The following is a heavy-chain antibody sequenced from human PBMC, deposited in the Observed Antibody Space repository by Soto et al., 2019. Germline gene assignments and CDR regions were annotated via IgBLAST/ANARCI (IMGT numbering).Heavy chain of an antibody. CDR3: ARDDSERPAAY. CDR2: IYNGAST. J-gene: IGHJ4*02. D-gene: IGHD3-10*01. Sequence: QVQLQESGPGLVKPSETLSLTCIVSGGSISSYYWTWTRQPPGKGLEWIGCIYNGASTNYNPSLKSRVIISVDTSKNQFSLKRPSVTAADTAVYYCARDDSERPAAYWGQGTLVTVSS. V-gene: IGHV4-59*01. CDR1: GGSISSYY.